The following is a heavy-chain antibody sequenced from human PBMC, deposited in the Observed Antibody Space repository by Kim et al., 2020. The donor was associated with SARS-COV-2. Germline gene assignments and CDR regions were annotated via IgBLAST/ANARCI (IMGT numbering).Heavy chain of an antibody. CDR3: ARDDGSSWYSLAAFDI. V-gene: IGHV1-18*01. J-gene: IGHJ3*02. Sequence: ASVKVSCKTSGYTFTSYGITWVRQAPGQGLEWMGWISAYNGNTNYAQKLQGRVTMTTDTFTSTAYMELRSLGSDDTAVYYCARDDGSSWYSLAAFDIWGQGTLVTVSS. CDR1: GYTFTSYG. D-gene: IGHD6-13*01. CDR2: ISAYNGNT.